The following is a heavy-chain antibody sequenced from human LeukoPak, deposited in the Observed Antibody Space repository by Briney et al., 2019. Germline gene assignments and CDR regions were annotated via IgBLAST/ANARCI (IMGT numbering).Heavy chain of an antibody. Sequence: GGSLRLSCAASGFTFSSYSMNWVRQAPGKGLEWVSSISSSSSYIYYADSVKGRFTISRDNAKNSLYLQMNSLRAEDTAVYYCARGSSYGYPYYYGMDVWGQGTTVTVSS. J-gene: IGHJ6*02. V-gene: IGHV3-21*01. CDR3: ARGSSYGYPYYYGMDV. CDR1: GFTFSSYS. CDR2: ISSSSSYI. D-gene: IGHD5-18*01.